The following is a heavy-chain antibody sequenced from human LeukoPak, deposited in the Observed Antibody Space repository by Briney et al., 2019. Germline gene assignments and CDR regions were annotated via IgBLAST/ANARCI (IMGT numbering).Heavy chain of an antibody. J-gene: IGHJ6*02. Sequence: GGSLRLSCAASGFTFSTCAMSWVRQAPGKGLGWVSGISGTTSGTYYADSVKGRSTISRDNSKNTLFLQVNSLRAEDTAVYYCAKVRTYFYHGLDVWGQGTTVTVSS. CDR3: AKVRTYFYHGLDV. D-gene: IGHD1-14*01. V-gene: IGHV3-23*01. CDR1: GFTFSTCA. CDR2: ISGTTSGT.